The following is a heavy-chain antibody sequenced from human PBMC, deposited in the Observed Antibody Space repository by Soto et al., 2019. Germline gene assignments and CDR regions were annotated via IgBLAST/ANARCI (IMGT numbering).Heavy chain of an antibody. D-gene: IGHD1-7*01. J-gene: IGHJ4*02. Sequence: GGSLRLSCAASGFTFSSYGMHWVRQAPGKGLEWVAVISYDGSNKYYADSVKGRFTISRDNSKNTLYLQMNSLRAEDTAVYYCAKIKGAGTHDYWGQGTLVTVSS. CDR3: AKIKGAGTHDY. V-gene: IGHV3-30*18. CDR2: ISYDGSNK. CDR1: GFTFSSYG.